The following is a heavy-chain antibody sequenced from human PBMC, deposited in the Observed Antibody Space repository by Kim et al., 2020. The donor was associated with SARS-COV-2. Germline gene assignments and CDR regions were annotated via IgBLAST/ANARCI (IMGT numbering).Heavy chain of an antibody. CDR1: GFTFSSYA. CDR2: ISYDGSNK. D-gene: IGHD2-15*01. CDR3: ARDRAANYYYYGMDV. J-gene: IGHJ6*02. Sequence: GGSLRLSCAASGFTFSSYAMHWVRQAPGKGLEWVAVISYDGSNKYYAHSVKGRFTISRDNSKNTLYLQMNSLRAEDTAVYYCARDRAANYYYYGMDVWGQGTTVTVSS. V-gene: IGHV3-30-3*01.